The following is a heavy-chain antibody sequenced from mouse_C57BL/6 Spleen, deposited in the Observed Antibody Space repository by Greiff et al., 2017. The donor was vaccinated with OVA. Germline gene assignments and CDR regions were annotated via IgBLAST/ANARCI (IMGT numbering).Heavy chain of an antibody. J-gene: IGHJ4*01. CDR1: GYTFTEYT. D-gene: IGHD2-5*01. CDR3: AVHEEGKYSNYDYAMDY. CDR2: FYPGSGSI. Sequence: QVQLQQSGAELVKPGASVKLSCKASGYTFTEYTIHWVKQRPGQGLEWIGWFYPGSGSIKYNEKFKDKATLTVDKSSSTVYMKLSRLTSEDSAVYFCAVHEEGKYSNYDYAMDYWGQGTSVTVSS. V-gene: IGHV1-62-2*01.